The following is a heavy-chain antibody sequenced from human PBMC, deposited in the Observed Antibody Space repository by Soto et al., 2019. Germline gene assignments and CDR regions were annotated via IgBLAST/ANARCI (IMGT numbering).Heavy chain of an antibody. CDR1: GYTLTELS. V-gene: IGHV1-24*01. J-gene: IGHJ6*02. CDR2: FDPDDGET. CDR3: AKETGQRSGDDFWGGYHYPPGDYYGMDV. Sequence: ASVKVSCKVSGYTLTELSMNWVRQAPGKGLEWMGGFDPDDGETSYAQKFQGRVTMTEDTSTDTAYMKLSSLRSEDTAVYYCAKETGQRSGDDFWGGYHYPPGDYYGMDVWGQGTTVTVSS. D-gene: IGHD3-3*01.